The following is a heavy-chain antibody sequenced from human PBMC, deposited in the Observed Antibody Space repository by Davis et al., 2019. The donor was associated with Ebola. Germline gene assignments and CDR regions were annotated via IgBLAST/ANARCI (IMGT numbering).Heavy chain of an antibody. D-gene: IGHD1-26*01. CDR3: ARDGEHYSDLDY. CDR1: GFTFSSYW. J-gene: IGHJ4*02. CDR2: IKSDGSTK. Sequence: PGGSLTLSCVVSGFTFSSYWMHWVRHAPGKGLVWLSRIKSDGSTKSYADSVKGRFTIPRDNAKNTLYVQGDSLRAEDTAVYYCARDGEHYSDLDYWGQGTLVTVSS. V-gene: IGHV3-74*01.